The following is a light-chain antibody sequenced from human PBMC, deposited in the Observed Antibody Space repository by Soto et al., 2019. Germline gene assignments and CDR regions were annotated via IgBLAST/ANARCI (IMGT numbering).Light chain of an antibody. V-gene: IGKV1-5*03. J-gene: IGKJ1*01. CDR2: KAS. Sequence: DLQMTQSPSTLSASVGDRVTITCRASQSIRSWLAWYQQKPGKAPNLLIYKASSLESGVPSRFSGSGSGTEFTLTISSLQPDDFATYYCQQYDSYSRTFGQGTKVEIK. CDR1: QSIRSW. CDR3: QQYDSYSRT.